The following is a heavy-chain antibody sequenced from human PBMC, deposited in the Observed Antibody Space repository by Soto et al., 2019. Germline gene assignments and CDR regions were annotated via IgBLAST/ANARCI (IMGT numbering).Heavy chain of an antibody. CDR1: GGTFSSYA. CDR2: IIPIFGTA. Sequence: ASVKVSCKASGGTFSSYAISWVRQAPGQGLEWMGGIIPIFGTANYAQKFQGRVTITADESTSTAYMELSSLRSEDTAVYYCARGRGDDGYSYGYGAFDIWGQGTMVTVSS. J-gene: IGHJ3*02. D-gene: IGHD5-18*01. CDR3: ARGRGDDGYSYGYGAFDI. V-gene: IGHV1-69*13.